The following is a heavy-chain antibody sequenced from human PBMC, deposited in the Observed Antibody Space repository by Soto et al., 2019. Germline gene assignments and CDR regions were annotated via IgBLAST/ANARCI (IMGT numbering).Heavy chain of an antibody. CDR2: IGTSSRYI. J-gene: IGHJ6*02. Sequence: PGGSLRLSCAASGFTFSSYTMNWVRQAPGRGLEWVSSIGTSSRYIYYADSVKGRFTISRDNAKNSLLLQMNSLRADDTAVYYCARDYVRDCLYYYYGIDVWGQGTPVTVSS. D-gene: IGHD2-21*02. CDR3: ARDYVRDCLYYYYGIDV. CDR1: GFTFSSYT. V-gene: IGHV3-21*01.